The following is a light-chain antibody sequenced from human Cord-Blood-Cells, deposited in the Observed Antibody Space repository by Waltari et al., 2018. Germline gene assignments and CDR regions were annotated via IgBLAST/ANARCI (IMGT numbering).Light chain of an antibody. CDR1: HSVSSN. CDR3: QQYNNWPLMYT. Sequence: EIVMTQSLATLSVSPGERATLSCRASHSVSSNLAWYQQKPGQAPRLLIYGASTRATGIPARFSGSGSGTEFTLTISSLQSEDFAVYYCQQYNNWPLMYTFGQGTKLEIK. J-gene: IGKJ2*01. V-gene: IGKV3-15*01. CDR2: GAS.